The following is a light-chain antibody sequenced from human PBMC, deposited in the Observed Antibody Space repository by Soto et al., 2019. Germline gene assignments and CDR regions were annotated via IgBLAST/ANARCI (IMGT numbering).Light chain of an antibody. CDR1: QNITTY. CDR2: DAS. V-gene: IGKV3-11*01. Sequence: EIVLTQSPATLSLSLGERATLSCRASQNITTYLVWYQQKPGQAPRLLIYDASKRATGIPDRFSGSGSGTDFTLTISSLAPEDCALYCCQQRSSWPRAFGGGTKVELK. CDR3: QQRSSWPRA. J-gene: IGKJ4*01.